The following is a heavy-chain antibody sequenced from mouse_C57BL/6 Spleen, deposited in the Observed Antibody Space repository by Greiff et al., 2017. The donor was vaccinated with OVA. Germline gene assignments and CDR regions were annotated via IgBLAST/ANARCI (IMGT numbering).Heavy chain of an antibody. Sequence: EVHLVESGGGLVKPGGSLKLSCAASGFTFSDYGMHWVRQAPEKGLEWVAYISSGSITIYYADTVKGRFTISRDNAKHTLFLQMTSLRSEDTAMYYCARLQVTTVVNFDVGGTGTTVTVSS. CDR2: ISSGSITI. CDR3: ARLQVTTVVNFDV. V-gene: IGHV5-17*01. D-gene: IGHD1-1*01. CDR1: GFTFSDYG. J-gene: IGHJ1*03.